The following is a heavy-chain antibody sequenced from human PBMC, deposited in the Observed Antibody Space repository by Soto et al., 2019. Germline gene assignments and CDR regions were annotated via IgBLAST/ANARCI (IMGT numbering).Heavy chain of an antibody. D-gene: IGHD4-4*01. J-gene: IGHJ6*02. CDR2: IIPLIGTA. V-gene: IGHV1-69*18. CDR3: ARVVMTTVPASFYYGLDV. Sequence: QVQLVQSGAEVRKPGSSVTVSCKASGGTFSTYGITWVRQAPGQGLEWMGTIIPLIGTANYAQRLRGRVTITADESTTTAYMELTSLRSEDTAVYYCARVVMTTVPASFYYGLDVWGQGTTVTVSS. CDR1: GGTFSTYG.